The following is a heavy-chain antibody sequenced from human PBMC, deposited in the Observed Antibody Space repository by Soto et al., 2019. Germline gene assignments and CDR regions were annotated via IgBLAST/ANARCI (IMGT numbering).Heavy chain of an antibody. V-gene: IGHV3-11*01. CDR2: IDNSGTIK. CDR1: GFTFSDYY. J-gene: IGHJ4*02. Sequence: GGSLRLSCAASGFTFSDYYMTWIRQAPGKGLEWVSYIDNSGTIKYYADSVKGRFTISRDNTKNSLSLQMNSLGAEDTAIYYCARIEGDCSGGSCYSGGFDYWGQGALVTVSS. CDR3: ARIEGDCSGGSCYSGGFDY. D-gene: IGHD2-15*01.